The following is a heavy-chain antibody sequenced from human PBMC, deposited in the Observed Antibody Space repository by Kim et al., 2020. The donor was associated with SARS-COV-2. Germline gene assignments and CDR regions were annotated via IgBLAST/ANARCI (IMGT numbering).Heavy chain of an antibody. D-gene: IGHD5-12*01. J-gene: IGHJ4*02. Sequence: NNPNSVKSRFTISRDNAKNSLYLQMNSLRAADTDVYYCARIYDGGDYWGQGTLVTVSS. V-gene: IGHV3-11*03. CDR3: ARIYDGGDY.